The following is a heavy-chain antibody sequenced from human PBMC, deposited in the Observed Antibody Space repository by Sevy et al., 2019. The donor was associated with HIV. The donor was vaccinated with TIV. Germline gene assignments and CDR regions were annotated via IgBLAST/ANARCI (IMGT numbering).Heavy chain of an antibody. CDR3: ARTTFGVNNWFDP. J-gene: IGHJ5*02. V-gene: IGHV3-11*01. CDR2: ISSSGSTI. Sequence: GGSLRLSCAASGFTFSDYYMSWIRQAPGKGLEWVSYISSSGSTIYYADSVKGRFTISRDNAKNSLYLQMNSLRAEDTAEYYCARTTFGVNNWFDPWGQGTLVTVSS. CDR1: GFTFSDYY. D-gene: IGHD3-3*01.